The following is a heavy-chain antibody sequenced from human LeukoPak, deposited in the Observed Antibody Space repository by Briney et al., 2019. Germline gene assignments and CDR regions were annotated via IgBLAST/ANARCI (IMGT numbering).Heavy chain of an antibody. J-gene: IGHJ4*02. Sequence: GGSLRLSCAASGFTFSRFGMNWVRQAPGKGLEWISYISSTSSAMYYADSVKGRFTISRDNAKNSLYLLMSSLRDEDTAVYYCAQKGGTDHWGQGTLVTVSS. V-gene: IGHV3-48*02. CDR2: ISSTSSAM. D-gene: IGHD2-15*01. CDR3: AQKGGTDH. CDR1: GFTFSRFG.